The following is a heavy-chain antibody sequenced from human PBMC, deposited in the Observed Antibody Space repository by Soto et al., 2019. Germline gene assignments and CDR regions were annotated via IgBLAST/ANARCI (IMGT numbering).Heavy chain of an antibody. D-gene: IGHD7-27*01. CDR3: GKGRLEPADQYGADLNGDDFDY. Sequence: GGALRLFSEASGFTFSSYDMHWVRHATGKGLVWVSAIGTAGDKYYPGSVKRRFTISKEHAKDSLYLQMNSQRAGDTAVYYCGKGRLEPADQYGADLNGDDFDYWGHVTLVTVSS. V-gene: IGHV3-13*01. CDR1: GFTFSSYD. CDR2: IGTAGDK. J-gene: IGHJ4*01.